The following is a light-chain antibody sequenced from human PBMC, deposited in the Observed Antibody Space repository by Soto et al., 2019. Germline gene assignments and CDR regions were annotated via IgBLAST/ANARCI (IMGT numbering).Light chain of an antibody. J-gene: IGKJ3*01. CDR3: QQYGSSPLT. CDR2: GAS. CDR1: QRVSSSY. Sequence: EIVLKQSPGTLSLSPGERATLSCRASQRVSSSYLAWYQQKPGQAPRLLIYGASSRANGIPDRFSGSGSGTDFTLTISRLEPEDLAVYYCQQYGSSPLTFGPGTKVAIK. V-gene: IGKV3-20*01.